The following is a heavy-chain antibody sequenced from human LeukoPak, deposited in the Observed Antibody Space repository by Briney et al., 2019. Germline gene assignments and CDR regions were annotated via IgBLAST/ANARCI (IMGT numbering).Heavy chain of an antibody. CDR3: AKCIVGATAPFDY. CDR1: GFTFSDYY. V-gene: IGHV3-11*01. Sequence: GGSLRLSCAASGFTFSDYYMSWIRQAPGKGLEWVSYISSSGSTIYYADSVKGRFTLSRDNAKNSLYLQMNSLRAEDTAVYYCAKCIVGATAPFDYWGQGTLVTVSS. D-gene: IGHD1-26*01. J-gene: IGHJ4*02. CDR2: ISSSGSTI.